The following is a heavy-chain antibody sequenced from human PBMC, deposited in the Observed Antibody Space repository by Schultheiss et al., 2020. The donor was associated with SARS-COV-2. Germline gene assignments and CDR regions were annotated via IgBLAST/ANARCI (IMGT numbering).Heavy chain of an antibody. CDR2: MNPNSGNT. CDR1: GYTFTGYY. J-gene: IGHJ5*02. D-gene: IGHD6-19*01. CDR3: ARGGWRWLVGGGWFDP. V-gene: IGHV1-8*02. Sequence: ASVKVSCKASGYTFTGYYMHWVRQATGQGLEWMGWMNPNSGNTGYAQKFQGRVTMTRDTSTSTVYMELSSLRSEDTAVYYCARGGWRWLVGGGWFDPWGQGTLVTVSS.